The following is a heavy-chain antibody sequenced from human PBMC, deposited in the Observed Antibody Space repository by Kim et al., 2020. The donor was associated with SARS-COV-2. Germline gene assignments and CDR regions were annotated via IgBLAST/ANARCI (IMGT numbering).Heavy chain of an antibody. V-gene: IGHV4-39*01. J-gene: IGHJ4*02. D-gene: IGHD6-19*01. CDR2: IYYSGST. CDR3: ARHVGVAVGY. CDR1: GGSISSSSYY. Sequence: SETLSLTCTVSGGSISSSSYYWGWIRQPPGKGLEWIGSIYYSGSTYYNPSLKSRVTISVDTSKNQFSLKLSSVTAADTAVYYCARHVGVAVGYWGQGTLVTVSS.